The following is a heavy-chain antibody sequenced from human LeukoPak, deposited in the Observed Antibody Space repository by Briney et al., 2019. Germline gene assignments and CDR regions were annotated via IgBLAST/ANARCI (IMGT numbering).Heavy chain of an antibody. CDR1: GGTFSSYA. CDR2: NIPIFGTA. V-gene: IGHV1-69*06. J-gene: IGHJ4*02. Sequence: SVKVSCKASGGTFSSYAISWVRQAPGQGLEWMGGNIPIFGTANYAQKFQGRVTITADKSTSTAYMELSSLRSEDTAVYYCARHSSPPYCSGGSCYPYYFDYWGQGTLVTVSS. CDR3: ARHSSPPYCSGGSCYPYYFDY. D-gene: IGHD2-15*01.